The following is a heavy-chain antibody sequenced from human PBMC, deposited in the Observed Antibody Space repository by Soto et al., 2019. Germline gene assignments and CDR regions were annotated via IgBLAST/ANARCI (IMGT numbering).Heavy chain of an antibody. V-gene: IGHV1-69*12. J-gene: IGHJ6*02. CDR3: ARGRADYNNAYLGRGMDV. D-gene: IGHD4-4*01. CDR2: IIPIFVTP. CDR1: GGTFSNYD. Sequence: QVQLVQSGAEVKKPGSSVKVSCKASGGTFSNYDIIWVRQAPGQGLEWMGGIIPIFVTPNYAQKFKGRVTITADESTNTAXMELSSLRSEDTAVYYCARGRADYNNAYLGRGMDVWGQGTTVTVSS.